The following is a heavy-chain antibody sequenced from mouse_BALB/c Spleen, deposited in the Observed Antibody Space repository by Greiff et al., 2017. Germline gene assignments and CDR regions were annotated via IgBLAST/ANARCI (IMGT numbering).Heavy chain of an antibody. CDR3: ARGDGYCFDY. CDR2: INPNNGGT. D-gene: IGHD3-3*01. Sequence: EVMLVESGPELVKPGASVKIPCKASGYTFTDYNMDWVKQSHGKSLEWIGDINPNNGGTIYNQKFKGKATLTVDKSSSTAYMELRSLTSEDTAVYYCARGDGYCFDYWGQGTTLTVSS. CDR1: GYTFTDYN. V-gene: IGHV1-18*01. J-gene: IGHJ2*01.